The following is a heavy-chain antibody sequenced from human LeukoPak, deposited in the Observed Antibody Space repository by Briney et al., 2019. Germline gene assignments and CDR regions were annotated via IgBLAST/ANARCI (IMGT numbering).Heavy chain of an antibody. CDR3: ARLFYYASSGPPS. D-gene: IGHD3-22*01. J-gene: IGHJ5*02. Sequence: SETLSLTCNVFGGSIRSSNYYWGWIRQPPGKGLEWIVSIYYSGSTYYNPSLKSRVTISVDTSNNQFPLTVRSANATDTAVYYCARLFYYASSGPPSWGQGTLVTVSS. CDR1: GGSIRSSNYY. CDR2: IYYSGST. V-gene: IGHV4-39*01.